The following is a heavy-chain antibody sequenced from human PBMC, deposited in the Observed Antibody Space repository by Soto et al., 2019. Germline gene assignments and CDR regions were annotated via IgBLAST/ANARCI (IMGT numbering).Heavy chain of an antibody. V-gene: IGHV3-23*01. CDR1: AISFNTYG. J-gene: IGHJ4*02. CDR2: IGGTDGKT. D-gene: IGHD3-10*01. CDR3: AKGMFSSSPAAAGSFDY. Sequence: GGSLRLSCAASAISFNTYGVTWVRQAPGRGLEWVAAIGGTDGKTYYADSVKGRFTISRDNSENTLYLQMSRLRAEDTAVYFCAKGMFSSSPAAAGSFDYWGQGALVTVSS.